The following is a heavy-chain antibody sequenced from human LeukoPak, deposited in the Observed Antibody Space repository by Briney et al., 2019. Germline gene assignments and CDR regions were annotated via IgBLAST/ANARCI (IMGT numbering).Heavy chain of an antibody. Sequence: GGSLRLSCAASGFTFSRYSMNWVRQAPGKGLEWVSSMSSSSGLIYYGDSVKGRFTISRDNAKNSLYLQMNSLRAEDMALYYCAKGGYSSSWYGGAFDIWGQGTMVTVSS. D-gene: IGHD6-13*01. CDR1: GFTFSRYS. CDR3: AKGGYSSSWYGGAFDI. CDR2: MSSSSGLI. J-gene: IGHJ3*02. V-gene: IGHV3-21*04.